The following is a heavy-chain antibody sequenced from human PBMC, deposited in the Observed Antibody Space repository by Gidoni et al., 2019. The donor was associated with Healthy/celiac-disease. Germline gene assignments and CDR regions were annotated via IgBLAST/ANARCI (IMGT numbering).Heavy chain of an antibody. J-gene: IGHJ6*02. CDR3: ARERLRMPFFGIDV. V-gene: IGHV4-61*02. Sequence: QVQLQESGPGLVKPSQPLSLTCTVSGDSINSGGYYWSWIRQPAGKGLEWIGRIYSSGSTNYNPSLESRVTISLDTSKTQFSLKLTSVTAADTAVYYCARERLRMPFFGIDVWGQGTTVTVSS. CDR1: GDSINSGGYY. CDR2: IYSSGST. D-gene: IGHD2-2*01.